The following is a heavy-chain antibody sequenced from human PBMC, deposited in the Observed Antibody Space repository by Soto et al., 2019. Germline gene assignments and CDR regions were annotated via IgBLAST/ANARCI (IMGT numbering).Heavy chain of an antibody. Sequence: GGSLRLSCAASGFTFSDYYMSWIRQAPGKGLEWVSYISSSGSTIYYADSVKGRFTISRDNAKNSLYLQMNSLRAEDTAVYYCARKVVATIYHYYYYMDVWGKGTTVTVSS. CDR2: ISSSGSTI. D-gene: IGHD5-12*01. V-gene: IGHV3-11*01. CDR3: ARKVVATIYHYYYYMDV. CDR1: GFTFSDYY. J-gene: IGHJ6*03.